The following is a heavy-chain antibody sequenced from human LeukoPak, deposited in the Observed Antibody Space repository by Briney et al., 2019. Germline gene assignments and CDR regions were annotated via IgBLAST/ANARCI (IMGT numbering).Heavy chain of an antibody. CDR2: ISAYNGNT. V-gene: IGHV1-18*01. Sequence: VSVKVSCKASGYTFSSYGISWVRQAPGHGLEWMGWISAYNGNTNYAQKLQGRVTMTTDTSTSTAYMELRSLRSDDTAVYYCARDPGIAARRGFDYWGQGTLVTVSS. CDR3: ARDPGIAARRGFDY. J-gene: IGHJ4*02. D-gene: IGHD6-6*01. CDR1: GYTFSSYG.